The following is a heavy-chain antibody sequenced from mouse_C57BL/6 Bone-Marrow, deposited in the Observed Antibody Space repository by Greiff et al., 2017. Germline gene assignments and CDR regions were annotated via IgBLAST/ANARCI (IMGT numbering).Heavy chain of an antibody. Sequence: QVQLQQPGAELVKPGASVKLSCKASGYTFTSYWMQWVKQRPGQGLEWIGEIDPSDSYTNYNQKFKGKATLTVDTSSSTASMQLSSLTTVDSAVYYCARDYYYGSSYDYAMDYWGQGTSVTVSS. CDR1: GYTFTSYW. CDR3: ARDYYYGSSYDYAMDY. D-gene: IGHD1-1*01. V-gene: IGHV1-50*01. J-gene: IGHJ4*01. CDR2: IDPSDSYT.